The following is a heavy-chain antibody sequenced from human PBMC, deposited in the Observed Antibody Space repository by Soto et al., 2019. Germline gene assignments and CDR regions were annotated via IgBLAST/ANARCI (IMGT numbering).Heavy chain of an antibody. CDR1: GFSLSTSGVG. J-gene: IGHJ4*02. D-gene: IGHD4-17*01. CDR3: AHRQRTVDFDY. Sequence: QITLKESGPTLVKPTQTLTLTCTFSGFSLSTSGVGVGWIRQPPGKALEWLALTYWDDDKRYSPSLKSRLTITKDTAKTQVALTMTNMVPVDTATYCSAHRQRTVDFDYWGQGTLVTVSS. CDR2: TYWDDDK. V-gene: IGHV2-5*02.